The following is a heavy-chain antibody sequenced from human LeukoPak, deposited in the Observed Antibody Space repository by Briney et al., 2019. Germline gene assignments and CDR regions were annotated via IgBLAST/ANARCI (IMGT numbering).Heavy chain of an antibody. J-gene: IGHJ4*02. CDR3: AKGGGGVLAS. CDR1: GYTFTGYY. Sequence: ASVKVSCKASGYTFTGYYMHWVRQAPGKGLEWVSSISGSGSSTYYADSVKGRFTISRDNSKNTLFLEMNSLKAEDRAVYYCAKGGGGVLASWGRGTLVTVSS. V-gene: IGHV3-23*01. CDR2: ISGSGSST. D-gene: IGHD3-16*01.